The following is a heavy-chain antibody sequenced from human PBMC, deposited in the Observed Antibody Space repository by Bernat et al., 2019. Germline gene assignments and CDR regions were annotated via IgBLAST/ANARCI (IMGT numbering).Heavy chain of an antibody. V-gene: IGHV3-33*01. CDR1: GFTFSNYG. J-gene: IGHJ4*02. D-gene: IGHD2-2*01. Sequence: QVQLVESGGGVVQPGRFLRLSCVASGFTFSNYGMHWVRQAPGKGLEWVAVIWYDGSKKCYADSVKGRFTISRDDSKNTLYLQMNSLRVEDTAVYYCVRDYCSTTSCYDYWGQGTLVTVSS. CDR3: VRDYCSTTSCYDY. CDR2: IWYDGSKK.